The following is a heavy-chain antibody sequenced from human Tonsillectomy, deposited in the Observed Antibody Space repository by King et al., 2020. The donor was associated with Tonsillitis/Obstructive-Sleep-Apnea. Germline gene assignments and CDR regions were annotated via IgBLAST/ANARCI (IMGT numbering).Heavy chain of an antibody. CDR1: GGSFSGYY. J-gene: IGHJ6*03. Sequence: HVQLQQWGAGLLKPSETLSLTCAVYGGSFSGYYWSWIRQPPGKGLEWIGEINHSGSTNYNPSLKSRVTISVDTSKNQFSLKLSSVTAADTAVYYCAGGVPAAIHDYYYYYMDVWGKRTTVTVSS. CDR3: AGGVPAAIHDYYYYYMDV. D-gene: IGHD2-2*02. V-gene: IGHV4-34*01. CDR2: INHSGST.